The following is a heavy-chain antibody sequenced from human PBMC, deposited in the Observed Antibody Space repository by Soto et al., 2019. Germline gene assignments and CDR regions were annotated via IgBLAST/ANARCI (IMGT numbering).Heavy chain of an antibody. J-gene: IGHJ4*02. V-gene: IGHV1-18*01. Sequence: QVQLVQSGAEVKKPGASVKVSCKASGYTFTSYGISWVRQAPGQGLQWMGWISAYNGNTNYAQKLQGRLTMTTDTSTSTAYMELRSLRSDDTAVYYCARDPRAAYGDLDFDYWGQGTLVTVSS. CDR1: GYTFTSYG. D-gene: IGHD4-17*01. CDR3: ARDPRAAYGDLDFDY. CDR2: ISAYNGNT.